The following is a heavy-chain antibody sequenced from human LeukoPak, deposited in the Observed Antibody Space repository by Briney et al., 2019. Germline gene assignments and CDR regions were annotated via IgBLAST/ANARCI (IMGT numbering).Heavy chain of an antibody. CDR3: AKTPYDAAMIDY. CDR1: GFTFSSYN. V-gene: IGHV3-21*01. Sequence: GGSLRLSCAASGFTFSSYNMNWVRQAPGKGLVWVSSISWSSSYIYYADSVKGRFTISRDNAKNSLYLQMNSLRAEDTAVYYCAKTPYDAAMIDYWGQGTLVTVSS. D-gene: IGHD5-18*01. CDR2: ISWSSSYI. J-gene: IGHJ4*02.